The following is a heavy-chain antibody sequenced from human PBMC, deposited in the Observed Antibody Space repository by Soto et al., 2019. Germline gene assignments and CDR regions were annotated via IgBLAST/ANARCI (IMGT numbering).Heavy chain of an antibody. CDR3: AAELGFGKLSVV. CDR2: IIPLFGTT. D-gene: IGHD3-10*01. J-gene: IGHJ6*02. Sequence: QVQVVQSGVEVRRPGSSVKVSCKASGDTFKNCVISWVRQAPGQGLEWMGGIIPLFGTTDFAQRFQGRLTITTDESTTTAYMELSRLRSEYTATYYGAAELGFGKLSVVWGQGTTVIVSS. V-gene: IGHV1-69*01. CDR1: GDTFKNCV.